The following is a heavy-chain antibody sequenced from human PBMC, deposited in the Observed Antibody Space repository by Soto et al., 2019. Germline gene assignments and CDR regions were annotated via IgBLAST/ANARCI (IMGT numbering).Heavy chain of an antibody. CDR2: ISGSGGST. CDR3: AKLGPVVPAAVSPARLVPNYMDV. CDR1: GFTFSSYA. D-gene: IGHD2-2*01. V-gene: IGHV3-23*01. Sequence: PGGSLRLSCAASGFTFSSYAMSWVRQAPGKGLEWVSAISGSGGSTYYAGSVKGRFTISRDNSKNTLYLQMNSLRAEDTAVYYCAKLGPVVPAAVSPARLVPNYMDVWGKGTTVTVSS. J-gene: IGHJ6*03.